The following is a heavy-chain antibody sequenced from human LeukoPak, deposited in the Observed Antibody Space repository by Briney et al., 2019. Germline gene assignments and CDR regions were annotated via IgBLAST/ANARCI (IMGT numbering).Heavy chain of an antibody. J-gene: IGHJ4*02. CDR2: IYYSGST. V-gene: IGHV4-59*11. CDR3: ARLEYSSSSVDY. D-gene: IGHD6-6*01. Sequence: SETLSLTCTVSGGSISSHYWSWVRQPPEKGLEWIGNIYYSGSTSYNPSLKSRGTISVDTSKNKFSLKLSSVTAADTAVYYCARLEYSSSSVDYWGQGTLVTVSS. CDR1: GGSISSHY.